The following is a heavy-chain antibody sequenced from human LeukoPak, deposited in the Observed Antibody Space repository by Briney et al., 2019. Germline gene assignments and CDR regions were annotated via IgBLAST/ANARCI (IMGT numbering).Heavy chain of an antibody. CDR2: TYYRSKWYN. CDR3: ARGRNWGESGFDY. D-gene: IGHD7-27*01. J-gene: IGHJ4*02. V-gene: IGHV6-1*01. Sequence: SQTLSLTCAISGDSVSSNTAAWSWIGQSPSRGLEWLGRTYYRSKWYNDYAVSVRGRITINPDTSKNQFSLQLNSVTPEDTAVYYCARGRNWGESGFDYWGQGTLVTVSS. CDR1: GDSVSSNTAA.